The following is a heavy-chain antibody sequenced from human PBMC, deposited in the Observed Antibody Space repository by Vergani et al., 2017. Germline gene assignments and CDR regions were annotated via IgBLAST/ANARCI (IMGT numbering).Heavy chain of an antibody. D-gene: IGHD6-6*01. CDR3: AKGPSFIAARPDY. V-gene: IGHV3-7*03. J-gene: IGHJ4*02. Sequence: EVQLVESGGGLVQPGGSLRLSCAASGFTFSSYWMSWVRQAPGTGLEWVANIKQDGSEKYYVDSVMGRFTISRDNAKNSLYLQMNSLRAEDAAVYYCAKGPSFIAARPDYWGQGTLVTVSS. CDR1: GFTFSSYW. CDR2: IKQDGSEK.